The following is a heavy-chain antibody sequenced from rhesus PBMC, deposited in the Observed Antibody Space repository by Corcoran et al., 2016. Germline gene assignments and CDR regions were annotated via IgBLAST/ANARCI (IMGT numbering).Heavy chain of an antibody. CDR1: GGSISSSNW. Sequence: QVQLQESGPAVVKPSETLSLTCAVSGGSISSSNWWSWIRQSPGKGLEWIGGIYGSGGSTEYNPSLKSRVTISIDTSKNQFSLKLSSVTAADTAVYYCVRIASSWSNFDYWGQGVLVTVSS. D-gene: IGHD6-13*01. CDR2: IYGSGGST. J-gene: IGHJ4*01. V-gene: IGHV4-93*02. CDR3: VRIASSWSNFDY.